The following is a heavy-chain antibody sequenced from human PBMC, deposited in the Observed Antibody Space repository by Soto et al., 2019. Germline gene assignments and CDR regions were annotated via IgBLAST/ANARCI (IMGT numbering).Heavy chain of an antibody. D-gene: IGHD7-27*01. CDR1: GGIFSSYW. J-gene: IGHJ4*02. CDR3: VRLGNGYFDY. V-gene: IGHV5-51*01. Sequence: GEALKSSGKGSGGIFSSYWIGWVRQMPGKGLECMGIIYPGDSDSTYSPSFQGQVTISVDKSISTAYLRWSSLKASDTAMYYCVRLGNGYFDYWGQGTLVTVSS. CDR2: IYPGDSDS.